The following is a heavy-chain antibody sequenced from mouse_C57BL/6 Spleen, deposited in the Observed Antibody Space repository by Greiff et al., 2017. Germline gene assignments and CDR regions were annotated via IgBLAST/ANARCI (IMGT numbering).Heavy chain of an antibody. J-gene: IGHJ4*01. CDR2: IVPDNGDT. Sequence: EVQLVESGAELVRPGASVQLSCTASGFNIKDDYMHWVKQRPEQGLVWIGWIVPDNGDTEYDSTFQGKATITADNSSNTAYLQLSRLTSADTAVSYCTSHDYGSSYDYAMDDWGKGTSVTVSS. V-gene: IGHV14-4*01. D-gene: IGHD1-1*01. CDR1: GFNIKDDY. CDR3: TSHDYGSSYDYAMDD.